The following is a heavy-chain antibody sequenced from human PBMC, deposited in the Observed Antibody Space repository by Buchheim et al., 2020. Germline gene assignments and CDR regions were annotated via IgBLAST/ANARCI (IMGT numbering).Heavy chain of an antibody. Sequence: QVQLQQWGAGLLKPSETLSLTCAVYGGSFSDYYWTWIRQPPGKGLGWIGEINHSGSTNYNPSLKSRVTISVDMSKNQFSLKLSSVTAADTAVYYCARATSAYGMDVWGQGTT. J-gene: IGHJ6*02. CDR2: INHSGST. CDR1: GGSFSDYY. V-gene: IGHV4-34*01. CDR3: ARATSAYGMDV. D-gene: IGHD3-3*01.